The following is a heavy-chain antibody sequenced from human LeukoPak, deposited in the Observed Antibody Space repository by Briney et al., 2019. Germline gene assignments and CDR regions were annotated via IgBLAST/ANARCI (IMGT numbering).Heavy chain of an antibody. Sequence: SETLSLTCTVSGGSISSSSYYWGWIRQPAGKGLEWIGRIYTSGSTNYNPSLKSRVTISVDTSKNQFSLKLSSVTAADTAVYYCARVYIRGTGAFDIWGQGTMVTVSS. V-gene: IGHV4-61*02. J-gene: IGHJ3*02. CDR2: IYTSGST. CDR3: ARVYIRGTGAFDI. CDR1: GGSISSSSYY. D-gene: IGHD6-19*01.